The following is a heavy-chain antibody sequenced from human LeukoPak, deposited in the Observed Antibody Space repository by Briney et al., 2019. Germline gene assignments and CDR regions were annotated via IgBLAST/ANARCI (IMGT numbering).Heavy chain of an antibody. D-gene: IGHD6-19*01. CDR1: GFPFSNSY. CDR3: ARYWRAGNYYYDF. V-gene: IGHV3-7*01. Sequence: GGSLRLSCAASGFPFSNSYMGWVRQAPGKGLEWVANIKEDGSDKCYVDSVKGRFTISRDNAESSLYLQMNSLRAEDTAVYYCARYWRAGNYYYDFWGQGTLVTVSS. J-gene: IGHJ4*02. CDR2: IKEDGSDK.